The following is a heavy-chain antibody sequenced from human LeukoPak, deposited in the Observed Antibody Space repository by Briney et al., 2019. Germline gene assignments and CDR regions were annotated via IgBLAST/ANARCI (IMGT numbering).Heavy chain of an antibody. CDR2: IYYSWST. CDR1: GGSITSYH. CDR3: ARGSRDGYNHFDY. D-gene: IGHD5-24*01. J-gene: IGHJ4*02. V-gene: IGHV4-59*01. Sequence: SETLSLTCTISGGSITSYHWSLIRQPPGKGLEWIGYIYYSWSTNYNPSLKSRVNISVDPSKNQFSLNLRSVTAADTAVYYCARGSRDGYNHFDYWGQGTLVTVSS.